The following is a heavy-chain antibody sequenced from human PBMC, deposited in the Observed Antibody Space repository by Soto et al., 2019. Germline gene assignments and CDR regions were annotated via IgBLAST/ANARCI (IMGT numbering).Heavy chain of an antibody. CDR2: IYGTGNT. D-gene: IGHD6-13*01. CDR1: GGSITSSFY. CDR3: RSSSRYSTDV. V-gene: IGHV4-39*01. Sequence: QLQLQESGPGLVKPSETLSLSCTVSGGSITSSFYWGWIRQPPGKGLEWIGSIYGTGNTYYNPSLKGQVTIPANTSKNQFSLNLISVTAADTAVYYCRSSSRYSTDVWGQGATVTVSS. J-gene: IGHJ6*02.